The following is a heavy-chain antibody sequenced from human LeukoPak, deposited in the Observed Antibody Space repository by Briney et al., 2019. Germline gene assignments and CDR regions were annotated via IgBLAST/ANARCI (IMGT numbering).Heavy chain of an antibody. CDR1: GFTFSSYS. CDR2: ISSSSSYI. D-gene: IGHD5-18*01. Sequence: GGSLRLSCAASGFTFSSYSMNWVRQAPGKGLEWVSSISSSSSYIYYADSVKGRFTISRDNAKNSLYLQMNSLRAEDTAVYYCARDFFRGYSYGRYYFDHWGQGTLVTVSS. V-gene: IGHV3-21*01. J-gene: IGHJ4*02. CDR3: ARDFFRGYSYGRYYFDH.